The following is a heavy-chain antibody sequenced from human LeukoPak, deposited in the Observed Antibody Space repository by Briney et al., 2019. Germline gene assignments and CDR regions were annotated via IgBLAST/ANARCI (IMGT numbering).Heavy chain of an antibody. Sequence: ASVKVSCKASGYTFTDYYMHWVRQAPGQGLEWMGWINTNSGDTNYAQNFQGRVTMTRNTSISTAYMELSSLRSEDTAVYYCARGPGQWPPGDYWGQGTLVTVSS. J-gene: IGHJ4*02. V-gene: IGHV1-2*02. D-gene: IGHD6-19*01. CDR1: GYTFTDYY. CDR3: ARGPGQWPPGDY. CDR2: INTNSGDT.